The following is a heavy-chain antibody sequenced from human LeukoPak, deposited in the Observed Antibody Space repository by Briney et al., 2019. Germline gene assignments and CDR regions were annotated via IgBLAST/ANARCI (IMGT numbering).Heavy chain of an antibody. CDR2: IYYSGST. CDR3: ASGYDFWSFDY. CDR1: GGSISSSSYY. D-gene: IGHD3-3*01. Sequence: SETLSLTCTVSGGSISSSSYYWGWIRQPPGKGLEWIGGIYYSGSTYYNPSLKSRVTISVDTSKNQFSLKLSSVTAADTAVYYCASGYDFWSFDYWGQGTLVTVSS. J-gene: IGHJ4*02. V-gene: IGHV4-39*07.